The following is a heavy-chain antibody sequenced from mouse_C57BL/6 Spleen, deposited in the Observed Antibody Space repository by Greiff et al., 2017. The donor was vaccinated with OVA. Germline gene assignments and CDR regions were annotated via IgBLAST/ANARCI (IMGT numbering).Heavy chain of an antibody. J-gene: IGHJ2*01. CDR3: AREVSSGYFDY. V-gene: IGHV7-3*01. Sequence: EVQLVESGGGLVQPGGSLSLSCAASGFTFTDYYMSWVRQPPGKALEWLGFIRTKANGYTTEYSASVKGRFTISRDNSQCFIYLQLHALRAEDSATYYCAREVSSGYFDYWGQGTTRTVSS. D-gene: IGHD3-2*02. CDR2: IRTKANGYTT. CDR1: GFTFTDYY.